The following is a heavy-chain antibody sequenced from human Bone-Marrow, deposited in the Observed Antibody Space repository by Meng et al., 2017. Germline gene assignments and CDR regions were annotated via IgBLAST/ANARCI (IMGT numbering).Heavy chain of an antibody. V-gene: IGHV3-74*01. J-gene: IGHJ4*02. D-gene: IGHD3-10*01. Sequence: GESLKISCAASDFTFSSDWMHWVRQAPGKGLVWVSRINSDGSSTSYADSVKGRFTIFRDNAKNTLYLQMNSLRAEDTAVYYCYGSGTYWAADYWGQGTLVTVSS. CDR2: INSDGSST. CDR3: YGSGTYWAADY. CDR1: DFTFSSDW.